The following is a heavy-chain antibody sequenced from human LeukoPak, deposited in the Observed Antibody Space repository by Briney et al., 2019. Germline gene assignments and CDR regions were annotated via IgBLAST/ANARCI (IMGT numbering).Heavy chain of an antibody. V-gene: IGHV1-24*01. Sequence: VSVKVSCKVSGYTLTELSMHWVRQAPGKGLEWMGGFDPEDGETIYAQKFQGRVTMTEDTSTDTAYMELSSLRSEDTAVYYCATVSVPYYYYGMDVWGQETTVTVSS. J-gene: IGHJ6*02. CDR2: FDPEDGET. D-gene: IGHD6-6*01. CDR3: ATVSVPYYYYGMDV. CDR1: GYTLTELS.